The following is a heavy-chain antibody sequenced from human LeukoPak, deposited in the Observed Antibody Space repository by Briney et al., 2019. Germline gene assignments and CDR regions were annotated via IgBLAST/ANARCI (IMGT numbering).Heavy chain of an antibody. CDR2: IWCDGSNK. V-gene: IGHV3-33*06. D-gene: IGHD1-7*01. J-gene: IGHJ4*02. CDR3: AKVGSTGTTSPFDY. CDR1: GFTFSSYG. Sequence: GRSLRLSCAASGFTFSSYGMHWVRQAPGKGLEWVAAIWCDGSNKYYADSVKGRFTISRDNSKSTLYLQMNSLRAEDTAVYYCAKVGSTGTTSPFDYWGQGTLVTVSS.